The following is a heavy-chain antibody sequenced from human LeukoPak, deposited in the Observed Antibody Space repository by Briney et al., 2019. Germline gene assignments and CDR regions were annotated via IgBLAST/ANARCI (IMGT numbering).Heavy chain of an antibody. CDR3: ARGQVFLDF. V-gene: IGHV4-59*01. J-gene: IGHJ4*02. Sequence: SETLSLTCTVSGGSISSYYLTWIRQPPGKGLEWIGDIYYRGSTNYNPSLKSRVTISVDTSKNQFSLKLSSVTAADTAVDYCARGQVFLDFWGQGTLGTVSS. CDR1: GGSISSYY. CDR2: IYYRGST.